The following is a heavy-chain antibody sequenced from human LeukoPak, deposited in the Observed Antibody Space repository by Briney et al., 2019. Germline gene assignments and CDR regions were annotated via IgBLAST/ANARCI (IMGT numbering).Heavy chain of an antibody. CDR2: IIPIFGRA. D-gene: IGHD2-2*02. Sequence: GSSVKVSFKASGGTFSSYAISWVRQAPGQGLEWMGGIIPIFGRANYAQKFQGRVTITADESTSTAYMELSSLRSEDTAVYYCARTYRSSTSCYIREVGEYFQHWGQGTLVTVSS. CDR3: ARTYRSSTSCYIREVGEYFQH. V-gene: IGHV1-69*01. CDR1: GGTFSSYA. J-gene: IGHJ1*01.